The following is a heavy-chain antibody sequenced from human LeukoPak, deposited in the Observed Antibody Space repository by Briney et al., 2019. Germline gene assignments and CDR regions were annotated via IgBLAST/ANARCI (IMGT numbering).Heavy chain of an antibody. D-gene: IGHD6-19*01. V-gene: IGHV3-11*04. CDR1: GFTFGDYA. CDR3: ARDSVASFDY. J-gene: IGHJ4*02. Sequence: GGSLRLSCTASGFTFGDYAMSWFRQAPGKGLEWVSYISSSSSTIYYADSVKGRFTISRDNAKNSLYLQMNSLRAEDTAVYYCARDSVASFDYWGQGTLVTVSS. CDR2: ISSSSSTI.